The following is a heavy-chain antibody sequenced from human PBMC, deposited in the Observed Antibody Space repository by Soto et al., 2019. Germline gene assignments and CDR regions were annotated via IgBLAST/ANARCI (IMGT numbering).Heavy chain of an antibody. CDR3: ARYGRQVVPNSDNFDV. V-gene: IGHV1-18*01. CDR1: GYTFRNYG. D-gene: IGHD6-6*01. Sequence: QVQLVQSGAELKKPGASVKVSCKASGYTFRNYGINWVRQAPGQGLEWMGWISAYNGNTKYAQKFQGRVTMATDTPTSTAYMELRSLKSDDTAVYDCARYGRQVVPNSDNFDVWGQGTTVTVSA. CDR2: ISAYNGNT. J-gene: IGHJ3*01.